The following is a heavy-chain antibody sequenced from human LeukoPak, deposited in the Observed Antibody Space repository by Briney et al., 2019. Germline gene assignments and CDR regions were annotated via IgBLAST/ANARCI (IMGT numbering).Heavy chain of an antibody. CDR2: IKQDGFEK. CDR3: AGGNAMDV. CDR1: EFIFSNYW. V-gene: IGHV3-7*02. J-gene: IGHJ6*02. Sequence: GGSLRLSCAASEFIFSNYWMTWVRQAPGKGLEWVANIKQDGFEKYYADSVKGRFTISRDNRKKLVYLQMNRLRVEDTAVYHCAGGNAMDVWGQGTTATVSS. D-gene: IGHD1-26*01.